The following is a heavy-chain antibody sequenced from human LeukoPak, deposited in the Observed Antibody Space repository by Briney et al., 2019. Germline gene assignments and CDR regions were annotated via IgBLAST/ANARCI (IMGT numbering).Heavy chain of an antibody. V-gene: IGHV3-74*01. CDR1: GFTFGSSW. J-gene: IGHJ4*02. Sequence: PGGSLRLSCAASGFTFGSSWMHWVRRAPGKGLDWVSRINSDGSSIAYADSVKGRFTISRDNSKNTLYLQMNSLRAEDTAVYYCAKERNIVVVTATTNWGQGTLVTVSS. CDR2: INSDGSSI. D-gene: IGHD2-21*02. CDR3: AKERNIVVVTATTN.